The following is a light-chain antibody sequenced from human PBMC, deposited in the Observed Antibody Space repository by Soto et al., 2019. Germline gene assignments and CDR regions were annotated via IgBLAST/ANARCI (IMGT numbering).Light chain of an antibody. Sequence: DIQMTQSPSSVSASIGDTVTITCRASQDISTLLAWYQQKPWKAPKLLIYKASTLKSGVPSRFSGSGSGTDFTLTISRLEPEDFAVYYCQQYGSSGTFGQATKVDI. J-gene: IGKJ1*01. CDR1: QDISTL. CDR3: QQYGSSGT. V-gene: IGKV1-5*03. CDR2: KAS.